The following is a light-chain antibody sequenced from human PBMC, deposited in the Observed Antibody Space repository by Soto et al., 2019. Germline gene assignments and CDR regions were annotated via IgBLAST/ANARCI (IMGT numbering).Light chain of an antibody. V-gene: IGLV6-57*02. CDR3: QSYDSHVV. CDR2: END. J-gene: IGLJ2*01. Sequence: NFMLTQPHSVSASPGKTVTISCTGSSGSIASNYVQWYQQRPGSAPTTVIYENDQRPSGVPDRFSGSIDSSSNSASLTISGLKTEDEADYYCQSYDSHVVFGGGTKLTVL. CDR1: SGSIASNY.